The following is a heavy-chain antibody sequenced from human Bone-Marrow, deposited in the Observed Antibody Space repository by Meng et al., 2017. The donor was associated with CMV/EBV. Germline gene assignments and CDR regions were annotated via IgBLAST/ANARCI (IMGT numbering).Heavy chain of an antibody. Sequence: SETLSLTCAVYGGSFSGYYWSWIRQPPGKGLEWIGEINHSGSTNYNPSLKSRVTISVDTSKNQFSLKLSSVPAADTAVYYCARGSPYYDFWSGYYGGYYYGMDVWGQRNTVHVAS. CDR2: INHSGST. J-gene: IGHJ6*02. D-gene: IGHD3-3*01. V-gene: IGHV4-34*01. CDR1: GGSFSGYY. CDR3: ARGSPYYDFWSGYYGGYYYGMDV.